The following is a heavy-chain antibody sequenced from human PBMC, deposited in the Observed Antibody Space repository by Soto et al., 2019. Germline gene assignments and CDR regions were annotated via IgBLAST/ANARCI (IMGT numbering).Heavy chain of an antibody. Sequence: SETLSLTCTVSGGSISSYYRSWIRQPPGKGLEWIGYIYYSGSTNYNPSLKSRVTISVDTSKNQFSLKLSSVTAADTAVYYCARDESYGKRFDYWGQGTLVTVSS. CDR2: IYYSGST. CDR3: ARDESYGKRFDY. D-gene: IGHD4-17*01. CDR1: GGSISSYY. J-gene: IGHJ4*02. V-gene: IGHV4-59*01.